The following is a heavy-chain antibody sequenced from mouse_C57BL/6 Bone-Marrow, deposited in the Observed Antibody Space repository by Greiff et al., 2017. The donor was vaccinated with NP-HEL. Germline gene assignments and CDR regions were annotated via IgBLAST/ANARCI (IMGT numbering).Heavy chain of an antibody. CDR2: IRNKANGYTT. CDR3: ARDYYGSSYLFDY. D-gene: IGHD1-1*01. V-gene: IGHV7-3*01. Sequence: EVQRVESGGGLVQPGGSLSLSCAASGFTFTDYYMSWVRQPPGKALEWLGFIRNKANGYTTEYSASVKGRFTISRDNSQSILYLQMNALRAEDSATYYCARDYYGSSYLFDYWGQGTTLTVSS. CDR1: GFTFTDYY. J-gene: IGHJ2*01.